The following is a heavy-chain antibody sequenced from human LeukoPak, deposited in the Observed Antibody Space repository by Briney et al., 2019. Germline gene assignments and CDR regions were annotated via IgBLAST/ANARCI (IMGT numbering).Heavy chain of an antibody. J-gene: IGHJ4*02. CDR1: GYTFTGYY. CDR2: INPNSGGT. D-gene: IGHD6-6*01. Sequence: ASVKVSCKASGYTFTGYYMHWVRQAPGQGLEWMGWINPNSGGTNYAQKFQGRVTMTRDTSISTAYMELSGLRSDDTAVYYCARDLRHRFVRVDYWGQGTLVTVSS. CDR3: ARDLRHRFVRVDY. V-gene: IGHV1-2*02.